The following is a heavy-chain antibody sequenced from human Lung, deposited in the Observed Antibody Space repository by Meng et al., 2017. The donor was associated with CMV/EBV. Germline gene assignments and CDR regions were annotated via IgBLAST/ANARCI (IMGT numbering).Heavy chain of an antibody. V-gene: IGHV4-61*01. CDR1: GGSVSSGSYY. D-gene: IGHD2-2*01. CDR2: IYYSGST. CDR3: ARDPRLCSSISCYGY. J-gene: IGHJ4*02. Sequence: SETLSLTCTVSGGSVSSGSYYWSWIRQPPGKGLEWIGYIYYSGSTNYNPSLKSRVTISVDTSKNQFSLKLSSVTAADTAVYYCARDPRLCSSISCYGYWGQGXLVTVSS.